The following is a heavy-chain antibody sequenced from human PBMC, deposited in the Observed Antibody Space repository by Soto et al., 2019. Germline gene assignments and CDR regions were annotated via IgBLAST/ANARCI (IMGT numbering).Heavy chain of an antibody. CDR2: IYHSGST. CDR1: GGSISSSNW. D-gene: IGHD3-22*01. V-gene: IGHV4-4*02. Sequence: PSETLSLTCAVSGGSISSSNWWSWVRQPPGKGLEWIGEIYHSGSTNYNPSLKSRVTISVDKSKNQFSLKLSSVTAADTAVYYCARDRASAGPDYYDSSVPHWMDYWGQGALVTVSS. J-gene: IGHJ4*02. CDR3: ARDRASAGPDYYDSSVPHWMDY.